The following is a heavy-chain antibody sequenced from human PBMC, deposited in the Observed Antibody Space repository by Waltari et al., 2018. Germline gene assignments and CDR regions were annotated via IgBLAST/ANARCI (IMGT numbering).Heavy chain of an antibody. CDR1: GYSISSGYY. J-gene: IGHJ4*02. CDR3: ARHEGAAAPFDY. D-gene: IGHD6-13*01. V-gene: IGHV4-38-2*01. Sequence: QVQLQESGPGLVKPSETLSLTCAVSGYSISSGYYWGWIRQPPGKGLEWIGSIYHSGSTYYNPSLKSRVTISVDTSKNQFSLKLSSVTAADTAVYYCARHEGAAAPFDYWGQGTLVTVSS. CDR2: IYHSGST.